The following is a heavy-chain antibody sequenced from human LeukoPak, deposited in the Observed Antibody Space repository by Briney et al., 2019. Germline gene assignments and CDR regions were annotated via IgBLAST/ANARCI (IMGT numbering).Heavy chain of an antibody. V-gene: IGHV3-30*02. Sequence: AGGSLRLSCAASGFTFSSYWMSWVRQAPGKGLEWVAFIRYDGSHKYYADSVKGRFTISRDNSKNTLYLQMNSLRAEDTAVYYCAKGSGYEHNYYYYYMDVWGKGTTVTISS. CDR1: GFTFSSYW. D-gene: IGHD5-12*01. CDR3: AKGSGYEHNYYYYYMDV. J-gene: IGHJ6*03. CDR2: IRYDGSHK.